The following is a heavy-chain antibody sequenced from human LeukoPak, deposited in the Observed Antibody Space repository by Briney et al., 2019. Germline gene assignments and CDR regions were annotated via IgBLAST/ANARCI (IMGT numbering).Heavy chain of an antibody. J-gene: IGHJ4*02. D-gene: IGHD5-12*01. CDR3: ARDVRGYDSYYFDY. CDR1: GGSISSYY. Sequence: SETLSLTCTVSGGSISSYYWSWIRQPAGKGLEWIGRIYTSGSTNYNPSLKSRVTMSVDTSKNQFSLKLSSVTAADTAAYYCARDVRGYDSYYFDYWGQGTLVTVSS. CDR2: IYTSGST. V-gene: IGHV4-4*07.